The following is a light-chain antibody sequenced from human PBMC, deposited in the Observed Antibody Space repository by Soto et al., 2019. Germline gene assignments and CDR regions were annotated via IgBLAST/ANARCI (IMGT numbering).Light chain of an antibody. CDR1: SSDVGTYDL. J-gene: IGLJ2*01. Sequence: QSALTQPASVSGSPGQSITISCTGTSSDVGTYDLVSWYQQHPGKAPKLMIYEGTKRPSGVSNCFSGSKSGNTASLTISGLQAEDEADYYCCSYAGSRNVVFGGGTKLTV. V-gene: IGLV2-23*01. CDR3: CSYAGSRNVV. CDR2: EGT.